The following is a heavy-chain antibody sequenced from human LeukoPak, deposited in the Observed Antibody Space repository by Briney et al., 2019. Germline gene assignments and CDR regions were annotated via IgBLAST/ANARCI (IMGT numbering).Heavy chain of an antibody. CDR2: FDPEDGET. CDR1: GYTLTELS. CDR3: AIGTYFSGMKH. Sequence: GASVTVSCTVSGYTLTELSMHWVRQAPGKGLEWMGGFDPEDGETIYAQKFQGRVTMTEDTSTDTAYMELSSLRSEDTAVYYCAIGTYFSGMKHWGQGTLVTASS. D-gene: IGHD1-26*01. J-gene: IGHJ4*02. V-gene: IGHV1-24*01.